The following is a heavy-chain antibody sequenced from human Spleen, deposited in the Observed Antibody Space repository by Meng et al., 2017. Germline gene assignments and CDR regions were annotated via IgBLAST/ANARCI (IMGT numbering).Heavy chain of an antibody. D-gene: IGHD3-10*01. CDR2: VHASGRT. Sequence: SETLSLTCTVSGASISSFYWSWTRQPAEKGLEWIGRVHASGRTDYNPSLKSRVTRSVDTSKNQFSLKRTSVTAADTAVYYCARAPYGSGINWFDPWGQGALVTVSS. J-gene: IGHJ5*02. CDR3: ARAPYGSGINWFDP. CDR1: GASISSFY. V-gene: IGHV4-4*07.